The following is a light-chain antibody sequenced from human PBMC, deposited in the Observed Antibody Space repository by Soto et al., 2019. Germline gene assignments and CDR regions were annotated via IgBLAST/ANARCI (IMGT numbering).Light chain of an antibody. V-gene: IGKV4-1*01. Sequence: DIVMTQSPDSLAVSLGERATINCKSSQSVLYISNNKNYLAWYQQKPGQPPKLLIYWASARDSGVPDRFSGSGSGTDFTLTISSLQAEDVAIYYCQKYYGTPVKFGQGTKVDIK. CDR3: QKYYGTPVK. CDR1: QSVLYISNNKNY. J-gene: IGKJ1*01. CDR2: WAS.